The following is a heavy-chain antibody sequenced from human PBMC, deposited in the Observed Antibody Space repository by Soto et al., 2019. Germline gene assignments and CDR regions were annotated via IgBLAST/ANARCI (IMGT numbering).Heavy chain of an antibody. D-gene: IGHD2-2*01. Sequence: SETLSLTCTASGGSISSYYWSWIRQPPGKGLEWIGYIYYSGSTNYNPSLKSRVTISVDTSKNQFSLKLSSVTAADTAVYYCARIQPGYCSNTSCFHFDFWAQGSLATVSS. CDR2: IYYSGST. V-gene: IGHV4-59*01. CDR1: GGSISSYY. J-gene: IGHJ4*02. CDR3: ARIQPGYCSNTSCFHFDF.